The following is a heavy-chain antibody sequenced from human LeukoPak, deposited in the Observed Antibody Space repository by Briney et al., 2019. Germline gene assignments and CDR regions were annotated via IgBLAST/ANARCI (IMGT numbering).Heavy chain of an antibody. J-gene: IGHJ4*02. V-gene: IGHV1-58*01. D-gene: IGHD3-22*01. CDR2: VVGSGNT. Sequence: VVGSGNTNYAQKFQERVTITRDMSTSTAYMELSSLRSEDTAVYYCAAALYYYDSSGYYYDYWGQGTLVTVSS. CDR3: AAALYYYDSSGYYYDY.